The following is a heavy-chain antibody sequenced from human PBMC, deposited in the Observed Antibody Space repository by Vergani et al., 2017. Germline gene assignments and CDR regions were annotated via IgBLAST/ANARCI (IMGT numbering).Heavy chain of an antibody. J-gene: IGHJ4*02. CDR2: ISYDGSNK. V-gene: IGHV3-30*04. CDR1: GFTFSSYA. CDR3: ARGFSYYYDSSGYSPPMSY. Sequence: VQLLESGGGLVQPGGSLRLSCAASGFTFSSYAMHWVRQAPGKGLEWVAVISYDGSNKYYADSVKGRFTISRDNSKNTLYLQMNSLRAEDTAVYYCARGFSYYYDSSGYSPPMSYWGQGTLVTVSS. D-gene: IGHD3-22*01.